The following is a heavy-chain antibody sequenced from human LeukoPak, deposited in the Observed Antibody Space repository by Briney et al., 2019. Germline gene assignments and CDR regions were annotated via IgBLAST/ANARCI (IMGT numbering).Heavy chain of an antibody. J-gene: IGHJ4*02. V-gene: IGHV3-74*01. CDR1: GFTFSSYW. CDR3: AGAAYQLPPTY. Sequence: PGGSLRLSCAASGFTFSSYWMHWVRQAPGKGLVWVSRINSDGSSTSYADSVKGRFTISRDNAKNTLYLQMNSLRAEDTAVYYCAGAAYQLPPTYWGQGTLVTVSS. D-gene: IGHD2-2*01. CDR2: INSDGSST.